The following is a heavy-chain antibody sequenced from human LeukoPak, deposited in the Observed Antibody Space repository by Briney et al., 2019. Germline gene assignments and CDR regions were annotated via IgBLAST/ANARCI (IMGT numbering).Heavy chain of an antibody. J-gene: IGHJ4*02. D-gene: IGHD2-15*01. V-gene: IGHV4-61*01. CDR3: ARGPDARKGGDY. Sequence: KPSDTLSLTCAVSGGSVSSATYHWSWIRQPPGKGLEGSGYFFYSGSISYNPSLKSRITISVDTSKNQFSLRLSSVTAADTAVYYCARGPDARKGGDYWGQGTLVTVSS. CDR1: GGSVSSATYH. CDR2: FFYSGSI.